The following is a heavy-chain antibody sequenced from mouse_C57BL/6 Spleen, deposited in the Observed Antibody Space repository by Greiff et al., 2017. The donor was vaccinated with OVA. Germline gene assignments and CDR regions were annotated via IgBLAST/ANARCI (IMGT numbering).Heavy chain of an antibody. D-gene: IGHD2-14*01. CDR1: GYAFRSYW. CDR2: IYPGDGDT. Sequence: QVQLKESGAELVKPGASVKLSCKASGYAFRSYWMNWVKQRPGKGLEWIGQIYPGDGDTNYNGKFKGKATLTADKSSSTAYMQLSSLTSEDSAVYFCARLSTTRGFAYWGQGTLVTVSA. V-gene: IGHV1-80*01. CDR3: ARLSTTRGFAY. J-gene: IGHJ3*01.